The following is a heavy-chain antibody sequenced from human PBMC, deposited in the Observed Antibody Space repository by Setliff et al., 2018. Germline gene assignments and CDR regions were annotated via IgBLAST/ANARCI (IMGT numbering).Heavy chain of an antibody. CDR1: GLSFSSYA. D-gene: IGHD6-19*01. V-gene: IGHV3-23*01. CDR2: ISGSGGST. Sequence: PGGSLRLSCVASGLSFSSYAINWVRQAPGKGLEWVSGISGSGGSTYYADSVKGRFTISRDNSKNTLYLQMNSLRAEDTAVYFCAKDIRFMSRGGDYWGQGTLVSVSS. J-gene: IGHJ4*02. CDR3: AKDIRFMSRGGDY.